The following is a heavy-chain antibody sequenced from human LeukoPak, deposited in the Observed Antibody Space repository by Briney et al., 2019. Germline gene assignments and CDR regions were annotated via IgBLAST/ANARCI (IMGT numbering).Heavy chain of an antibody. Sequence: GGSLRLSCAASGFTFSTYSMNWVRQAPGKGLEWVSYISGSSETVYYADSVKGRFTISRDNAKNSLYLQMNSLRDEDTAVYYCARTPPTAGLTTIGVGSDYWGQGTLVTVSS. CDR2: ISGSSETV. J-gene: IGHJ4*02. CDR1: GFTFSTYS. CDR3: ARTPPTAGLTTIGVGSDY. D-gene: IGHD4-11*01. V-gene: IGHV3-48*02.